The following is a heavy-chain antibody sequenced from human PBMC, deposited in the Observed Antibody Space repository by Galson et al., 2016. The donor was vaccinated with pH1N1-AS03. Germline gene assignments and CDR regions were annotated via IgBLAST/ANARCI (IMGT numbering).Heavy chain of an antibody. V-gene: IGHV4-59*01. CDR2: IYYNGPA. CDR3: TRGGTYSSSSPAYFGY. J-gene: IGHJ4*02. D-gene: IGHD6-6*01. Sequence: ETLSLTCTVSGGSITNYYWTWIRQPPGKGLEWIGYIYYNGPANYNPFLNSRVTISADTSKKQFFLNLTSVTAADTAVYFCTRGGTYSSSSPAYFGYWGQGTLVTVSS. CDR1: GGSITNYY.